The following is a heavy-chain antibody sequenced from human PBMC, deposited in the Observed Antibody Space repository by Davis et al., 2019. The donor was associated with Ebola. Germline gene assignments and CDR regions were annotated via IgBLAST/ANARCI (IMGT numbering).Heavy chain of an antibody. CDR3: ARGTVVITLIDYYYGMDV. CDR1: GYTFTSYG. Sequence: ASVKVSCKASGYTFTSYGISWVRQAPGQGLEWMGWISAYNGNTNYAQKLQGRVTITRDTSASTAYMELSSLRSEDTAVYYCARGTVVITLIDYYYGMDVWGKGTTVTVSS. D-gene: IGHD3-22*01. CDR2: ISAYNGNT. V-gene: IGHV1-18*01. J-gene: IGHJ6*04.